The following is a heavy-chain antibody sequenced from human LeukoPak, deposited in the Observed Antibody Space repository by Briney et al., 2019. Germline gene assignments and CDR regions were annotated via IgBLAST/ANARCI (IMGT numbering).Heavy chain of an antibody. J-gene: IGHJ3*02. Sequence: ASVKVSCXASGYTFTGHYMHWVRQAPGQGLEWMGWIYPKTGGTNYAQKFQTRITMTRDTSITTAFMELNILKSDYTAVYYCVRDGYSGGAFDIWGQGTMVTVSS. CDR2: IYPKTGGT. D-gene: IGHD5-12*01. CDR3: VRDGYSGGAFDI. CDR1: GYTFTGHY. V-gene: IGHV1-2*02.